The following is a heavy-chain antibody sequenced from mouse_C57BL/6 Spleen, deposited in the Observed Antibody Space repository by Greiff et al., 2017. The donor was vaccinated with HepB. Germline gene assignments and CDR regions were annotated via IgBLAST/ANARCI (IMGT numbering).Heavy chain of an antibody. D-gene: IGHD2-10*02. CDR1: GYTFTSYW. Sequence: QVQLQQPGAELVMPGASVKLSCKASGYTFTSYWMHWVKQRPGQGLEWIGEIDPSDSYTNYNQKFKGKSTLTVDKSSSTAYMQLSSLTSEDSAVYYCARRRYGNSWFAYWGQGTLVTVSA. CDR2: IDPSDSYT. J-gene: IGHJ3*01. V-gene: IGHV1-69*01. CDR3: ARRRYGNSWFAY.